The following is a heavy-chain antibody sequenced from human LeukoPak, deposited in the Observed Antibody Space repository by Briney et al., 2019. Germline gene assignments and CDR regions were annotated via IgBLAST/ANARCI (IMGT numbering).Heavy chain of an antibody. V-gene: IGHV1-2*02. CDR3: AISGHCSSTSCLDY. Sequence: ASVKVSCKASGYTFTGYYMHWVRQAPGQGLEWMGWINPNSGGTNYAQKFQGRVTMTRDTSIGTAYMELSRLRSDDTAVYYCAISGHCSSTSCLDYWGQGTLVTVSS. CDR2: INPNSGGT. CDR1: GYTFTGYY. D-gene: IGHD2-2*01. J-gene: IGHJ4*02.